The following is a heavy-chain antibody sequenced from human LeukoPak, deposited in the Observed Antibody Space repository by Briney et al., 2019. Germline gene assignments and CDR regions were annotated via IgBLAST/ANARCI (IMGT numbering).Heavy chain of an antibody. J-gene: IGHJ3*02. D-gene: IGHD6-13*01. CDR3: ASPQGVAAAGTGGAFDI. V-gene: IGHV4-39*07. CDR1: GGSISSSSYY. CDR2: IYYSGST. Sequence: SETLSLTCTVSGGSISSSSYYWGWIRQPPGKGLEWIGSIYYSGSTYYNPSLKSRVTISVDTSKNQFSLKLSSVTAADTAVYYCASPQGVAAAGTGGAFDIWGQGTMVTVSS.